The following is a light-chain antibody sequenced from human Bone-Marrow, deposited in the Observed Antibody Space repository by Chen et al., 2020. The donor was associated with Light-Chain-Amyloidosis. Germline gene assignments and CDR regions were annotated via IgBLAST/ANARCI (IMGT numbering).Light chain of an antibody. J-gene: IGKJ1*01. V-gene: IGKV3-20*01. CDR3: KQYADSPRT. CDR2: GAS. Sequence: EIVLTQSPGTLSLSPGETATLSCRACQSVSNSYLAWYQQKPGQAPRLLIYGASSRATGIPDKCSGSGYGTDFTLNISRLEPEDFAVYYCKQYADSPRTCGQGTKVEIK. CDR1: QSVSNSY.